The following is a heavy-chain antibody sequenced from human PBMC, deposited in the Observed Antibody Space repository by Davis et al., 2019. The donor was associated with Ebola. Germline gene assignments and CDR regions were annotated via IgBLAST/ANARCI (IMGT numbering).Heavy chain of an antibody. V-gene: IGHV4-39*07. CDR2: INHSGST. CDR3: ARGIYRLRLGMDV. J-gene: IGHJ6*02. CDR1: GGSISSSSYY. D-gene: IGHD4-17*01. Sequence: MPGGSLRLSCTVSGGSISSSSYYWGWIRQPPGKGLEWIGEINHSGSTNYNPSLKSRVTISVGTSKNQFSLNLSSVTAADTAVYYCARGIYRLRLGMDVWGQGTTVTVSS.